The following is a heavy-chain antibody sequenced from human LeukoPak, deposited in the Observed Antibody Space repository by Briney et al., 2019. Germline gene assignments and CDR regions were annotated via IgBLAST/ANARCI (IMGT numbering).Heavy chain of an antibody. Sequence: PGGSLRLSCAASGFTFSIYSMNWVRQAPGKGLEWVSSISGSSTYIYYADSVKGRFTISRDNAKNSLYLQMNSLRAEDTALYYCAKHHTALRVLWFACFDYWGQGTLVTVSS. CDR3: AKHHTALRVLWFACFDY. D-gene: IGHD3-10*01. CDR1: GFTFSIYS. CDR2: ISGSSTYI. V-gene: IGHV3-21*04. J-gene: IGHJ4*02.